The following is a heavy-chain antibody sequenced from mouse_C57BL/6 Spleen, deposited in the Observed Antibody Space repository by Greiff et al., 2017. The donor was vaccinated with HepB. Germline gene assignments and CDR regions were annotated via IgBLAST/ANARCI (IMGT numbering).Heavy chain of an antibody. CDR2: IRSKSNNYAT. CDR3: VRQEGSSSFAY. Sequence: EVKVEESGGGLVQPKGSLKLSCAASGFSFNTYAMNWVRQAPGKGLEWVARIRSKSNNYATYYADSVKDRFTISRDDSESMLYLQMNNLKTEDTAMYYCVRQEGSSSFAYWGQGTLVTVSA. CDR1: GFSFNTYA. J-gene: IGHJ3*01. D-gene: IGHD1-1*01. V-gene: IGHV10-1*01.